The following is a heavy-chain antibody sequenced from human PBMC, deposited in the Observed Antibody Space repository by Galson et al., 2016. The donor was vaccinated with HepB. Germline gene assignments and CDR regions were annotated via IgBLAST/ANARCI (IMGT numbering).Heavy chain of an antibody. V-gene: IGHV4-31*03. CDR2: VYYSGTT. CDR1: GGSINSGAYY. CDR3: ARAGATVTTTTDWYFDL. Sequence: TLSLTCNVSGGSINSGAYYWSWLRQHPGKGLEWIGHVYYSGTTFYTPSLKSRVTISVDNSKNQFSLRLNSVTAADTAVYYCARAGATVTTTTDWYFDLWGRGTLVTVTS. D-gene: IGHD4-17*01. J-gene: IGHJ2*01.